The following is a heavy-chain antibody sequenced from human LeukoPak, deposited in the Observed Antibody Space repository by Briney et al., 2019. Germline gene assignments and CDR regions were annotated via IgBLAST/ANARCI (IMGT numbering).Heavy chain of an antibody. CDR2: ISGTGTTI. V-gene: IGHV3-48*03. CDR3: ARVVRDGYNRIDY. D-gene: IGHD5-24*01. J-gene: IGHJ4*02. Sequence: GGSLRLSCAASGFTFSSFAMNWVRQAPGKGLEWVSYISGTGTTIYYADSVKGRFTISRDNAKKSLYLQMNSLRAEDTAVYYCARVVRDGYNRIDYWGQGTLVTVSS. CDR1: GFTFSSFA.